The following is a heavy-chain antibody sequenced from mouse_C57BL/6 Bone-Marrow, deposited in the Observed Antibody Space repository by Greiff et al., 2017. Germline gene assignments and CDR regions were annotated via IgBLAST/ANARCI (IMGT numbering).Heavy chain of an antibody. CDR2: ISDGGSYT. J-gene: IGHJ4*01. V-gene: IGHV5-4*01. Sequence: EVMLVESGGGLVKPGGSLKLSCAASGFTFSSYAMSWVRQTPEKRLEWVATISDGGSYTYYPDNVKGRFTISRDNAKNNLYLQMSHLKSEDTAMYYCARDSSSSYDYYAMDYWGQGTSVTVSS. D-gene: IGHD1-1*01. CDR3: ARDSSSSYDYYAMDY. CDR1: GFTFSSYA.